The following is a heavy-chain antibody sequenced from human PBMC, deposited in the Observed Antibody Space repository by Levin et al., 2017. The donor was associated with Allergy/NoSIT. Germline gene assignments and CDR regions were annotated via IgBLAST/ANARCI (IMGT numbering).Heavy chain of an antibody. V-gene: IGHV3-48*01. CDR1: GFTFSSYS. Sequence: GGSLRLSCAASGFTFSSYSMNWVRQAPGKGLEWVSYISSSSSTIYYADPVKGRFTISRDNAKNSLYLQMNSLRAEDTAVYYCAREAHYYYYMDVWGKGTTVTVSS. CDR2: ISSSSSTI. J-gene: IGHJ6*03. CDR3: AREAHYYYYMDV.